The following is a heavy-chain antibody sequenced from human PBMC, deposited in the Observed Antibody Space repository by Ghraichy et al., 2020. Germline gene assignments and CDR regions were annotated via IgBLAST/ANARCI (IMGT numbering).Heavy chain of an antibody. CDR1: GYTFTSYG. CDR2: INANTGNP. V-gene: IGHV7-4-1*02. Sequence: ASAKVSCKASGYTFTSYGLNWVRQAPGQRPEWMGWINANTGNPTYVQGFTGRFVFSVDTSVSTAYLEINSLKPEDTAIYYCARGPWERLLKALDYWGQGTLVTVS. D-gene: IGHD1-1*01. J-gene: IGHJ4*02. CDR3: ARGPWERLLKALDY.